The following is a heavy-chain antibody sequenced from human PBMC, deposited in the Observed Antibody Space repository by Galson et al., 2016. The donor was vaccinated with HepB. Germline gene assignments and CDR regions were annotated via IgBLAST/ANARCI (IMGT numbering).Heavy chain of an antibody. V-gene: IGHV1-3*01. D-gene: IGHD3-3*01. CDR2: INAGDDKT. CDR3: ARSSEDFVEWVLDWHFDL. CDR1: GYNFRTYA. J-gene: IGHJ2*01. Sequence: SVKVSCKASGYNFRTYAMHWVRQAPGQRLEWMGWINAGDDKTKYSQNFQGRVTISRDTSASIVYMELSSLTSEDTALYYCARSSEDFVEWVLDWHFDLWGRGTLVTVSS.